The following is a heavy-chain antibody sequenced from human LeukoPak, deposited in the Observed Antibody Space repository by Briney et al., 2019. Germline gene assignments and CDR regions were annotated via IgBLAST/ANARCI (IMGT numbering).Heavy chain of an antibody. CDR1: GYTFTGYY. CDR3: ARDFSYHGNNAFDI. V-gene: IGHV1-2*02. J-gene: IGHJ3*02. Sequence: ASVKVSCKASGYTFTGYYMHWVRQAPGQGLEWMGWINPNSGGTNYAQKFQGRVTMTRDTSISTAYMELSRLRSDDTAVYYCARDFSYHGNNAFDIWGQGTMVTVSS. CDR2: INPNSGGT. D-gene: IGHD2-2*01.